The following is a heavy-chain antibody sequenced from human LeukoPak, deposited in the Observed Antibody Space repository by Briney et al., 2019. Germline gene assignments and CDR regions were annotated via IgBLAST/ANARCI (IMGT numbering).Heavy chain of an antibody. CDR1: GFTFSSYS. CDR2: ISGSGGST. Sequence: GGSLRLSCAASGFTFSSYSMSWVRQAPGKGLEWVSAISGSGGSTYYADSVKGRFTISRDNSKNTLYLQMNSLRAEDTAVYYCAKDPHIEGATNPDYWGQGTLVTVSS. D-gene: IGHD1-26*01. CDR3: AKDPHIEGATNPDY. V-gene: IGHV3-23*01. J-gene: IGHJ4*02.